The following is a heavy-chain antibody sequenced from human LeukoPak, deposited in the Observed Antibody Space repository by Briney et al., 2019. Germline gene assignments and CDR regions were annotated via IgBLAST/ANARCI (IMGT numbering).Heavy chain of an antibody. CDR3: ARREQQLADPLGY. CDR2: ISSLSGTI. V-gene: IGHV3-48*01. J-gene: IGHJ4*02. CDR1: GFTFSSYS. D-gene: IGHD6-13*01. Sequence: PGGSLRLSCVASGFTFSSYSMNWVRQAPGEGLEWVSYISSLSGTIYYADSVKGRFTISRDNAKNSLYLQMNSLRAEDTAVYYCARREQQLADPLGYWGQGTLVTVSS.